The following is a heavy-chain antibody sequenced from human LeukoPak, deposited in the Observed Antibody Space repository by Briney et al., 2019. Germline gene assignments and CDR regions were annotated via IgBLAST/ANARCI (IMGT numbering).Heavy chain of an antibody. CDR2: INHSGST. D-gene: IGHD3-3*01. V-gene: IGHV4-30-2*01. Sequence: SQTLSLTCTVSGGSISSGGYYLSWIRQPPGKGLEWIGEINHSGSTNYNPSLKSRVTISVDTSKNQFSLKLSSVTAADTAVYYCARENLGVVTDWGQGTLVTVSS. J-gene: IGHJ4*02. CDR1: GGSISSGGYY. CDR3: ARENLGVVTD.